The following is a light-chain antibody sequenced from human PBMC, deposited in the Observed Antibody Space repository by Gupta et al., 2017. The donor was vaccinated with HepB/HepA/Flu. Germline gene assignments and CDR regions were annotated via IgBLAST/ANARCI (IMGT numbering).Light chain of an antibody. V-gene: IGLV1-51*01. CDR3: GTWDSSLSAVV. J-gene: IGLJ2*01. CDR2: DNN. CDR1: SSNIGNNY. Sequence: QSVLTQPPSLSAAPGQKVPISCSGSSSNIGNNYVSWYQQLPGTAPKLLIYDNNKRPSGIPDRFSGSKSGTSATLGITGLQTGDEADYYCGTWDSSLSAVVFGGGTKLTVL.